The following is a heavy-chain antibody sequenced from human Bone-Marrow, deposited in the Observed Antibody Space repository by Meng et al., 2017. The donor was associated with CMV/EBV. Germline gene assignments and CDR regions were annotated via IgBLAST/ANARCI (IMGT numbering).Heavy chain of an antibody. D-gene: IGHD2-2*01. CDR1: GFTFSSYA. V-gene: IGHV3-30-3*01. CDR3: ARELGRPPYQLLVGVGYYFDY. J-gene: IGHJ4*02. Sequence: GESLKISCAASGFTFSSYAMHWVRQAPGKGLEWVAVISYDGSNKYYADSVKGRFTISRDNSKNKLYLQMNSLRAEDTAVYYCARELGRPPYQLLVGVGYYFDYWGQGTLVTVSS. CDR2: ISYDGSNK.